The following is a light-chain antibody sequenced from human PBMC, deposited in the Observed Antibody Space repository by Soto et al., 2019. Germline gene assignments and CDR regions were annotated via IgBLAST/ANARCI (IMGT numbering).Light chain of an antibody. CDR2: DAS. J-gene: IGKJ1*01. CDR1: QSISSW. Sequence: DIQMTQSPSTLSASVGDRVTITCRASQSISSWLAWYQQKPGKAPKLLIYDASSLETGVPSRFSGSGSGTEFTLTISSLRPEDFATYYCQQLNSYPPWTFGQGTKVEVK. CDR3: QQLNSYPPWT. V-gene: IGKV1-5*01.